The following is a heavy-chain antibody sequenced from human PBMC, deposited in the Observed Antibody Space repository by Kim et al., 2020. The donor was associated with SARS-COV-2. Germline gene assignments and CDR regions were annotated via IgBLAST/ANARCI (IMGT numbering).Heavy chain of an antibody. J-gene: IGHJ2*01. CDR3: ARPHLGQYQLYFDL. D-gene: IGHD2-2*01. V-gene: IGHV5-51*01. Sequence: SPSFQGKVTISADKSISTAYLQWSSLKASDTAMYYCARPHLGQYQLYFDLWGRGTLVTVSS.